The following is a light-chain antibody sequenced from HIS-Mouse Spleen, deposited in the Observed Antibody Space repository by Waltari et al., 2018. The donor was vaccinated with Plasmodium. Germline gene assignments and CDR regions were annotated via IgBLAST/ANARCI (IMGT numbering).Light chain of an antibody. Sequence: DIQMTQSPSSLSASVGDRVTITCQASQDISNYLNWYQQKPGKAPKLLIYDASNLETGVPSRFSGSGSGTDFTFTISSLQPEDIATHYCQQYDNLPPLFTFGPGTKVDIK. V-gene: IGKV1-33*01. CDR2: DAS. CDR1: QDISNY. CDR3: QQYDNLPPLFT. J-gene: IGKJ3*01.